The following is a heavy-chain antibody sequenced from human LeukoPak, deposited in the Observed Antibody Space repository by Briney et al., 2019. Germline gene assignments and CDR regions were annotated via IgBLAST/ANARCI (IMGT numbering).Heavy chain of an antibody. CDR2: IFHSGST. Sequence: SETLSLTCAVSGASISSGGYSWSWIRQPPGKGLEWIGYIFHSGSTYYNPSLKSRVTILVDRSKNQFSLKLSSVTAADTAVYYCARVGDYALKDWGQGTLVTVSS. J-gene: IGHJ4*02. CDR3: ARVGDYALKD. D-gene: IGHD3-16*01. V-gene: IGHV4-30-2*01. CDR1: GASISSGGYS.